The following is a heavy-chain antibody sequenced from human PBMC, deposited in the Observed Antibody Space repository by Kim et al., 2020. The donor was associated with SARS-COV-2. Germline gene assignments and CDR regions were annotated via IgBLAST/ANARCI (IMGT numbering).Heavy chain of an antibody. Sequence: SETLSLTCTVSGGSISSSSYYWGWIRQPPGKGLEWIGSIYYSGSTYYNPSLKSRVTISVDTSKNQFSLKLSSVTAADTAVYYCASCIAVAGGRDDYWGQGTLVTVSS. V-gene: IGHV4-39*01. D-gene: IGHD6-19*01. CDR3: ASCIAVAGGRDDY. J-gene: IGHJ4*02. CDR2: IYYSGST. CDR1: GGSISSSSYY.